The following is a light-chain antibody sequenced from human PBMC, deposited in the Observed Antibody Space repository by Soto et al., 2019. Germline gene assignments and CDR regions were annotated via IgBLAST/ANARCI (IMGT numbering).Light chain of an antibody. CDR2: DAS. CDR1: QSVSSY. V-gene: IGKV3-11*01. Sequence: EIVLTQSPATLSLSPGERATLSCRASQSVSSYLAWYQQKPGQAPRLLIYDASTRATGIPARFSGSGSGTDVALTISSLEPEDFAVYYCQQRSNWPRTFGQGTKLEIK. CDR3: QQRSNWPRT. J-gene: IGKJ2*02.